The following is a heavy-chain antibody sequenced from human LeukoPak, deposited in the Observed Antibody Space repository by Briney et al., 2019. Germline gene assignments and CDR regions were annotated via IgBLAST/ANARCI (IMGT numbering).Heavy chain of an antibody. CDR2: INPSSGST. D-gene: IGHD2-21*02. J-gene: IGHJ4*02. Sequence: GASVKVSCKASGYTFTSYYMHWVRQAPGQGLEWMGIINPSSGSTSYAQRFQGRVTMTRDTSTSTIYMDLSSLRSEDTAVYYCARATVTDYYFHYWGQGTLVTVSS. CDR3: ARATVTDYYFHY. V-gene: IGHV1-46*01. CDR1: GYTFTSYY.